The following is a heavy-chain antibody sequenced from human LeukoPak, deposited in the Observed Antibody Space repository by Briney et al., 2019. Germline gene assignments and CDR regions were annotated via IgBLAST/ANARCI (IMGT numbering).Heavy chain of an antibody. CDR2: IYSSGIT. CDR3: ARNSYSGSYFGY. Sequence: SQTLSLTCTVSGGSVSGNRYYWTWIRQPAGKGLQWIGHIYSSGITHYNPSLKSRVTISVDTSKNQFSLKLSSVTAADTAVYYCARNSYSGSYFGYWGQGTLVTVSS. J-gene: IGHJ4*02. V-gene: IGHV4-61*09. D-gene: IGHD1-26*01. CDR1: GGSVSGNRYY.